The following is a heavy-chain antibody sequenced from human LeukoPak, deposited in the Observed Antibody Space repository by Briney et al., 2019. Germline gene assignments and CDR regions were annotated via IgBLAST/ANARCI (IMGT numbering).Heavy chain of an antibody. V-gene: IGHV1-69*04. D-gene: IGHD3-16*01. CDR1: GGIFSNHA. J-gene: IGHJ4*02. CDR3: TSSKMITFGGVTLDY. Sequence: VKVSCKASGGIFSNHAISWVRQAPGQGLEWMGRIIPTLGIANYAQKFQGRVSITADKSTSTAYMALSSLRSEDTAVYYCTSSKMITFGGVTLDYWGQGTLVTVSS. CDR2: IIPTLGIA.